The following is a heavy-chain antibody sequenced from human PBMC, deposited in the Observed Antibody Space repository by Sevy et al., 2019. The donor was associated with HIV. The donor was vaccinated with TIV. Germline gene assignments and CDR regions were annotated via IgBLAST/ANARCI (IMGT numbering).Heavy chain of an antibody. CDR1: GFTFSNAW. CDR2: IKSKADGGTT. Sequence: GGSLRLSCAASGFTFSNAWMSGVRQAPWKGLEWVGRIKSKADGGTTDYAAPVKGRFTISRDDSNNTLYLQMNSLKTEDTAVYYCTTDVYGSGSYKWGQGTLVTVSS. V-gene: IGHV3-15*01. D-gene: IGHD3-10*01. CDR3: TTDVYGSGSYK. J-gene: IGHJ4*02.